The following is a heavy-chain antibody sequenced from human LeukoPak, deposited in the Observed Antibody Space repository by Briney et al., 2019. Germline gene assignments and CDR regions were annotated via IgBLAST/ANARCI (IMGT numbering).Heavy chain of an antibody. D-gene: IGHD3-22*01. CDR3: AKECGRDYDDRAFDI. V-gene: IGHV3-23*01. CDR2: ISGSGGGT. Sequence: HPGGSLRLSCEASGVTFSSYVMSWVRQAPGKGPEWVSGISGSGGGTYYADSLKGRFTISRDNSKNTLYLQMSSLTAEDTAVYYCAKECGRDYDDRAFDIWGQGTMVTVSS. CDR1: GVTFSSYV. J-gene: IGHJ3*02.